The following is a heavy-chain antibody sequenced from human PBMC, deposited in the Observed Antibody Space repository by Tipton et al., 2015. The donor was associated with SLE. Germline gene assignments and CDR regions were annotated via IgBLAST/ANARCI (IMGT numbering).Heavy chain of an antibody. CDR1: GFTLNNDW. CDR3: ARDFTGPKDS. Sequence: SLRLSCAASGFTLNNDWMHWVRQAPGKGLVWVSRIKPDGRTINYADVVKGRFTISRDSAENTLYLQMNSLRAEDTAVYYCARDFTGPKDSWGQGPLVTVSS. D-gene: IGHD1-7*01. J-gene: IGHJ4*02. V-gene: IGHV3-74*01. CDR2: IKPDGRTI.